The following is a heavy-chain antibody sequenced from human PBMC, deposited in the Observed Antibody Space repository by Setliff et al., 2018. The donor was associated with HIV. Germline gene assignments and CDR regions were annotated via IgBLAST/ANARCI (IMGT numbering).Heavy chain of an antibody. V-gene: IGHV1-18*01. J-gene: IGHJ6*03. Sequence: GASVKVSCKASGYTFTSYGFSWVRQAPGQGLEWMGWISANNGATRYAQNFQERVTLTTDTSTSTAYMELRSLTSDDTAMYFCARRIAYGTDYDYHYYMDVWATGTTVTVSS. CDR2: ISANNGAT. CDR3: ARRIAYGTDYDYHYYMDV. CDR1: GYTFTSYG. D-gene: IGHD3-10*01.